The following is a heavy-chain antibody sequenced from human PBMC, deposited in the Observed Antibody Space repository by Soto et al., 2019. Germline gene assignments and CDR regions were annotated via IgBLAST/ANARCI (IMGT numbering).Heavy chain of an antibody. V-gene: IGHV3-23*05. Sequence: GGSLRLSCAASGFTFTSYTMSWVRQAPGKGLEWVSTVSTSDAATYYAGSVKGRFTISRDSSRNTLYLQMNSLRAEDTALYYCAKNGYDFWSNFDSWGQGTLVTVSS. CDR2: VSTSDAAT. CDR1: GFTFTSYT. CDR3: AKNGYDFWSNFDS. J-gene: IGHJ4*02. D-gene: IGHD3-3*01.